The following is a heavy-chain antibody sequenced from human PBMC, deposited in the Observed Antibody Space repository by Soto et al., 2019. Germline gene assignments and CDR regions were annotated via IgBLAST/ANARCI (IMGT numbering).Heavy chain of an antibody. CDR3: ARGHDYDGAYDY. J-gene: IGHJ4*02. CDR2: IIPILGIA. D-gene: IGHD4-17*01. CDR1: GGTFSSYT. Sequence: ASVKVSCKASGGTFSSYTISWVRQAPGQGLEWMGRIIPILGIANYAQKFQGRVTITADKSTSTAYMELSSLRSEDTAVYYCARGHDYDGAYDYWGQGTLVTVSS. V-gene: IGHV1-69*02.